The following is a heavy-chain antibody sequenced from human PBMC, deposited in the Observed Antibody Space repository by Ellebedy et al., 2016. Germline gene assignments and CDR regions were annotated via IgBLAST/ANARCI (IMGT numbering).Heavy chain of an antibody. Sequence: SETLSLTCTVSGGSIRDYFWSWIRQPAGKGLEWIGRIVSSGSTNCNPSLKSRVSMSFDTSNNQFSLNLNSVTAADTAVYYCARGVTPHFDYWGQGILVTVSS. CDR1: GGSIRDYF. CDR2: IVSSGST. J-gene: IGHJ4*02. CDR3: ARGVTPHFDY. V-gene: IGHV4-4*07. D-gene: IGHD2-21*02.